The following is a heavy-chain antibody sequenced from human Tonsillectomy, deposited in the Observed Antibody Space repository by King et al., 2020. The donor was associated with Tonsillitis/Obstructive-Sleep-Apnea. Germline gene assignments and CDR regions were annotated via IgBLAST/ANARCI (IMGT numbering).Heavy chain of an antibody. V-gene: IGHV4-59*01. CDR3: ARDLGYSPNGFDL. D-gene: IGHD6-13*01. CDR1: GGSISSYY. Sequence: QLQESGPGLVKPSETLSLTCTVSGGSISSYYWSWIRQPPGKGLEWIGYIYYSGSTNYNPSLKSRVTISVDTSKNQFSLKLSSVTAADTAVYYCARDLGYSPNGFDLWGRGTLVTVSS. J-gene: IGHJ2*01. CDR2: IYYSGST.